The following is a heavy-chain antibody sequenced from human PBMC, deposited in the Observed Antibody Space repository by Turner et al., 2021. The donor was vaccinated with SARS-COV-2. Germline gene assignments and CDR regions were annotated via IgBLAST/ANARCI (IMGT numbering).Heavy chain of an antibody. CDR3: AKQQGRYSNPMYYFDY. Sequence: QVQLVESGGGVVQPGRSRRLPCSASGSTFSSCGMHWVRQAPGKGLEWVAVTSYDGSNKYDADSVKGRFTISRDNSKNTLYLQMDSLRAEDTAVYYCAKQQGRYSNPMYYFDYWGQGTLVTVSS. CDR2: TSYDGSNK. J-gene: IGHJ4*02. D-gene: IGHD4-4*01. V-gene: IGHV3-30*18. CDR1: GSTFSSCG.